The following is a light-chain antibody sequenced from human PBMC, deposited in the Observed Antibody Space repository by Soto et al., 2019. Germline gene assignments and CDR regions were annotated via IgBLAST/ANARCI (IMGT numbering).Light chain of an antibody. V-gene: IGKV1-9*01. CDR3: QQHNSYPLT. Sequence: DTQLTQSPSLLSASVGDTVTITCRASEGISSYLAWYQQKPGKGPKLLVYLAATLQSGVPSRFSGSGSGKEFTLTISSLQPEDFATYYCQQHNSYPLTFGGGTKVEVK. CDR1: EGISSY. J-gene: IGKJ4*01. CDR2: LAA.